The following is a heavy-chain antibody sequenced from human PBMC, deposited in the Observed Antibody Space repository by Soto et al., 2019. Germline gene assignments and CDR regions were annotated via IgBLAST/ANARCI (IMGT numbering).Heavy chain of an antibody. J-gene: IGHJ6*03. Sequence: SETLSLTCTVSGGSISSYYWSWIRQPPGKGLEWIGYIYYSGSTNYNPSHKSRINKTEDTSKNQFSLKLSSVTAADTAVYYCARGNYDFWSGYYQTTGRYMDVWGKGTTVT. CDR3: ARGNYDFWSGYYQTTGRYMDV. D-gene: IGHD3-3*01. CDR1: GGSISSYY. V-gene: IGHV4-59*01. CDR2: IYYSGST.